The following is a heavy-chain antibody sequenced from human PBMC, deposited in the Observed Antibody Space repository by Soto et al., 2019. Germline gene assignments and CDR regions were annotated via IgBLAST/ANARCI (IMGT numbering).Heavy chain of an antibody. CDR1: GGSISVYY. V-gene: IGHV4-59*01. CDR3: ARGVGSSPPRY. CDR2: IYDSGSP. Sequence: PSETLSLTCTISGGSISVYYWSWIRQPPGQALEWIGYIYDSGSPYYNPSLRSRGIISADTSKNQISLKLTSATAADTAVYYCARGVGSSPPRYWGRGTLVTVSS. J-gene: IGHJ4*02. D-gene: IGHD1-26*01.